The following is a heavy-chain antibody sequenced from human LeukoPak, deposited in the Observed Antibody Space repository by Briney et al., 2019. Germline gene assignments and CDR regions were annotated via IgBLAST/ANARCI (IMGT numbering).Heavy chain of an antibody. J-gene: IGHJ4*02. V-gene: IGHV3-23*01. CDR2: ISGSGGST. CDR3: AKGPGVRYSGSFYFDY. D-gene: IGHD1-26*01. CDR1: GFTFSSYV. Sequence: GSLRLSCAASGFTFSSYVMSWVRQAPGKGLEWVSAISGSGGSTYYADSVKGRFTISRDNSKNTLYPQMNSLRAEDTAVYYCAKGPGVRYSGSFYFDYWGQGTLVTVSS.